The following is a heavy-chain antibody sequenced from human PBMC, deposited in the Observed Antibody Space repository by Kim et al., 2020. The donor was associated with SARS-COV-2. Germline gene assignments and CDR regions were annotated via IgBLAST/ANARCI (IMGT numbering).Heavy chain of an antibody. Sequence: SETLSLTCAVYGGSFSGYYWSWIRQPPGKGLEWIGEINHSGSTNYNPSLKSRVTISVDTSKNQFSLKLSSVTAADTAVYYCARGGWWTFDYWGQGTLVTVSS. V-gene: IGHV4-34*01. CDR3: ARGGWWTFDY. D-gene: IGHD2-15*01. J-gene: IGHJ4*02. CDR2: INHSGST. CDR1: GGSFSGYY.